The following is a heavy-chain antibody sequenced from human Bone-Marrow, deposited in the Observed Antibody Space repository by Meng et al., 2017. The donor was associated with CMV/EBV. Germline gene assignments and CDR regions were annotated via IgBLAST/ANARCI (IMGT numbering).Heavy chain of an antibody. CDR3: ARTPNYYYYYGMDV. V-gene: IGHV4-38-2*02. J-gene: IGHJ6*02. CDR1: GYSISSGYY. Sequence: GSLRLSCTVSGYSISSGYYWGWIRQPPGKGLEWIGSIYHSGSTYYNPSLKSRVTISVDTSKNQFSLKLSSVTAADTAVYYCARTPNYYYYYGMDVWGQGTTVTVSS. D-gene: IGHD2-15*01. CDR2: IYHSGST.